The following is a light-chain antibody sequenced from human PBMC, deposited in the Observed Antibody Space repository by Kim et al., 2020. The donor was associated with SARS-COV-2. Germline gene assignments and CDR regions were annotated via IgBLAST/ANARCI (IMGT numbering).Light chain of an antibody. J-gene: IGLJ1*01. CDR2: DVS. CDR1: SSDIGSYNY. V-gene: IGLV2-14*03. CDR3: SSYTRSSTNYV. Sequence: QSITSSCTGASSDIGSYNYVSWYQQHPGKAPKLMIYDVSNRPSGVSNRFSGSKSGNTASLTISGLQAEDEADYYCSSYTRSSTNYVFGTGTKVTVL.